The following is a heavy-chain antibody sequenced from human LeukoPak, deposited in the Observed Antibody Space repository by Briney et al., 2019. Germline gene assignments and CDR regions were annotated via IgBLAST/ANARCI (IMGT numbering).Heavy chain of an antibody. CDR3: ARRSYDSSGYHDAFDI. Sequence: ASVKVSCKASGYTFTSYGISWVRQAPGQGLEWMGWISAYNGNTNYAQKLQGRVTMTTDTSTSTAYMELRSLRSDDTAVYYCARRSYDSSGYHDAFDIWGQGTMVTVSS. V-gene: IGHV1-18*01. CDR1: GYTFTSYG. D-gene: IGHD3-22*01. CDR2: ISAYNGNT. J-gene: IGHJ3*02.